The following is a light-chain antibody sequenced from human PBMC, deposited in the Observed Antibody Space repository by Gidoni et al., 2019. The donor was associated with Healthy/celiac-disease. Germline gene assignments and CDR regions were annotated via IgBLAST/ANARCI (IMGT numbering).Light chain of an antibody. J-gene: IGLJ1*01. V-gene: IGLV1-40*01. CDR3: QSYDSSLSGFYV. CDR2: GNS. CDR1: SSTIGSGYD. Sequence: QSVLTQPPSVSAAPGQRVTISCTGSSSTIGSGYDLHWYQQLPGTAPKLLIYGNSNRPSGGPDRFSGSKSGTSASLAITGLQAEDEADYYCQSYDSSLSGFYVFGTGTKVTVL.